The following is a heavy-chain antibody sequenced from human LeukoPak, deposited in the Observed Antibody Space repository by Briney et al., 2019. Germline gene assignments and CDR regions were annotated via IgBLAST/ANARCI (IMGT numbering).Heavy chain of an antibody. V-gene: IGHV3-7*01. CDR3: ARGEIFGVVILSYYFDY. J-gene: IGHJ4*02. CDR2: IIRYGSEK. Sequence: GGCLRLSCVASVVSFSSYWLAWVRQAPGQGLGWVAQIIRYGSEKYYVDSVKGRFTITRDNAKNSLYLQMNSLRVEDTAVYYCARGEIFGVVILSYYFDYWGQGTLVTVSS. D-gene: IGHD3-3*01. CDR1: VVSFSSYW.